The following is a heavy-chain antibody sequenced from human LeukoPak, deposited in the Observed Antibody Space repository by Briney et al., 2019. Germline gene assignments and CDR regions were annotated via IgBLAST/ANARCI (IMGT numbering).Heavy chain of an antibody. CDR1: GYTFNGYY. J-gene: IGHJ4*02. V-gene: IGHV1-2*02. CDR2: INPNSGGT. D-gene: IGHD6-13*01. CDR3: ARVADYSSRPDY. Sequence: ASVKVSCKASGYTFNGYYIHWVRQAPGQGLEWMGWINPNSGGTNYAQKFQGRVTMTRDTSITTAYMELSRLRSDDTAVYYCARVADYSSRPDYWGQGTLVTVSS.